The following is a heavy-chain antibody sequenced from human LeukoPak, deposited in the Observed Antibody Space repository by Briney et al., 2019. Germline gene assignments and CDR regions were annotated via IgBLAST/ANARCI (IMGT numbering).Heavy chain of an antibody. CDR2: ISIISSYI. D-gene: IGHD6-13*01. CDR1: GLTFSTYN. Sequence: GGSLRLSCAASGLTFSTYNMNWVRQAPGKGLEWVSSISIISSYIYYADSVKGRFTISGDNAKNSLYLQMNSLRAEDTAVYYCARAEAAGGAFDYWGQRTLVTVSS. J-gene: IGHJ4*02. CDR3: ARAEAAGGAFDY. V-gene: IGHV3-21*01.